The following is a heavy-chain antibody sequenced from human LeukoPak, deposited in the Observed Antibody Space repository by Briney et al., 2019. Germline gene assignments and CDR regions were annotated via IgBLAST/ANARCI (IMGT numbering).Heavy chain of an antibody. D-gene: IGHD3-3*01. CDR1: GFTFSSYG. V-gene: IGHV3-30*02. CDR2: IRYDGSNK. Sequence: GGSLRLSCAASGFTFSSYGMHWVRQAPGKGLEWVAFIRYDGSNKYYADSVKGRFTISRDNSKNTLYRQMNSLRAEDTAVYYCAKQYDFWSGYYFDYWGQGTLVTVSS. J-gene: IGHJ4*02. CDR3: AKQYDFWSGYYFDY.